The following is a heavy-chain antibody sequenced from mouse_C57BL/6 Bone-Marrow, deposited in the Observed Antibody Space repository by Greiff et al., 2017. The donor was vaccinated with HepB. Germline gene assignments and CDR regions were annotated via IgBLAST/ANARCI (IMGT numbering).Heavy chain of an antibody. CDR2: INPSSGYT. CDR1: GYTFTSYW. J-gene: IGHJ4*01. D-gene: IGHD3-3*01. CDR3: ARWGCAVDY. V-gene: IGHV1-7*01. Sequence: VQLQQSGAELVKPGASVKLSCKASGYTFTSYWMHWVKQRPGQGLEWIGYINPSSGYTKYNQKFKDKATLTTDKSSSTAYMPLSSLTYEDSAGSDCARWGCAVDYWGQGTSVTVSS.